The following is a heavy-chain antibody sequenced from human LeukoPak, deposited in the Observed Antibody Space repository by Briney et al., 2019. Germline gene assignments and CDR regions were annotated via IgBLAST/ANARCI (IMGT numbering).Heavy chain of an antibody. CDR1: GGSINSGGYY. Sequence: SQTLSLTCTVSGGSINSGGYYWSWIRQHPGKGLEWIGYIYYSGSTYYHPSLKSRVTISVDTSKNQFSLKLSSVTAADTAVYYCARANYYDSSGYYYFDSWGQGTLVTVSS. CDR2: IYYSGST. D-gene: IGHD3-22*01. J-gene: IGHJ4*02. V-gene: IGHV4-31*03. CDR3: ARANYYDSSGYYYFDS.